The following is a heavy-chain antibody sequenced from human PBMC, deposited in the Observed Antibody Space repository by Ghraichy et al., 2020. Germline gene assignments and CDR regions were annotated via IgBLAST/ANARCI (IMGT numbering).Heavy chain of an antibody. CDR2: IYYSGRT. CDR3: TRVVTIFRVIAFDY. V-gene: IGHV4-39*07. Sequence: SETLSLTCTVAGASLSSSSYYWGWVRQSPGKSLEWIGTIYYSGRTSYNPSLKSRVSISIDTSKNQFSLRLASVTAADTAVYYCTRVVTIFRVIAFDYWGQGALVTVSS. J-gene: IGHJ4*02. CDR1: GASLSSSSYY. D-gene: IGHD3-3*01.